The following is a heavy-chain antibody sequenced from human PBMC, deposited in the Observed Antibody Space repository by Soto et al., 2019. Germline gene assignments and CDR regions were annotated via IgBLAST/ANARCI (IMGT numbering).Heavy chain of an antibody. Sequence: SETLSLTCTVSGGSISSYYWSWIRQPPGKGLEWIGYIYYSGSTNYNPSLKSRVTISVDTSKNQFSLKLSSVTAADTAVYYCAGEYSSRGGMDVWGQGTTVTV. V-gene: IGHV4-59*01. CDR3: AGEYSSRGGMDV. J-gene: IGHJ6*02. D-gene: IGHD6-13*01. CDR2: IYYSGST. CDR1: GGSISSYY.